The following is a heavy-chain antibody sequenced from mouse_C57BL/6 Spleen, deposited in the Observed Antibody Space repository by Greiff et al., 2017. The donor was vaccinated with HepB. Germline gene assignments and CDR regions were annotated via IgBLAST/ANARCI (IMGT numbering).Heavy chain of an antibody. CDR1: GYTFTDYE. CDR2: IDPETGGT. CDR3: TRWAVYDGYYFDY. V-gene: IGHV1-15*01. D-gene: IGHD2-3*01. J-gene: IGHJ2*01. Sequence: VQLQQSGAELVRPGASVTLSCKASGYTFTDYEMHWVKQTPVHGLEWIGAIDPETGGTAYNQKFKGKAILTADKSSSTAYMELRSLTSEDSAVYYCTRWAVYDGYYFDYWGQGTTLTVSS.